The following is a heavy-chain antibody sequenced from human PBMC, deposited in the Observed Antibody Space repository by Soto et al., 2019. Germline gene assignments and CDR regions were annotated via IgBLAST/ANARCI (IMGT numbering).Heavy chain of an antibody. Sequence: QVQLQQWGAGLLKPSETLSLTCAVYGGSFSGYYWSWIRQPPGKGLEWIGEINHSGSTNYNPSLKSRVTLSVDTSKNQLSLKLSSVTAADTAVYYCARVGFNWNDDYYGMDVWGQGTTVTVSS. CDR2: INHSGST. J-gene: IGHJ6*02. CDR3: ARVGFNWNDDYYGMDV. D-gene: IGHD1-20*01. CDR1: GGSFSGYY. V-gene: IGHV4-34*01.